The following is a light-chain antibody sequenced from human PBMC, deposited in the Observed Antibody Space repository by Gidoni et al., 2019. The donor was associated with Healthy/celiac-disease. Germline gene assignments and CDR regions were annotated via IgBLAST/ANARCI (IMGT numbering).Light chain of an antibody. CDR3: HQYYSTPLT. J-gene: IGKJ4*01. V-gene: IGKV4-1*01. Sequence: DIVMTQSPDSLAVSLGERATINCKSSQSVLYSSNNKNYLTWYQQKPGQPPKLLIYWASTRESGVPDRFSGSGSGTDFTLTISSLQAEDVAVYYCHQYYSTPLTCGGGTKVEIK. CDR2: WAS. CDR1: QSVLYSSNNKNY.